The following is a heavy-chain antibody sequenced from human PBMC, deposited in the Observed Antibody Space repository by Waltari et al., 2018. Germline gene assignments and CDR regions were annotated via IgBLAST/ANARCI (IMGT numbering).Heavy chain of an antibody. Sequence: QVQLVQSENEVRKPGASVRISCKASGYTFDTYGISWMRQAPGQALEWVGWVSTYTHSTDYAEKFQGRVTMTTDKSTATVYLDLRSLGSDDSAVYCCARDRDYSSGAPPAFWGQGTQVTVSS. CDR2: VSTYTHST. D-gene: IGHD2-15*01. CDR1: GYTFDTYG. J-gene: IGHJ4*02. CDR3: ARDRDYSSGAPPAF. V-gene: IGHV1-18*01.